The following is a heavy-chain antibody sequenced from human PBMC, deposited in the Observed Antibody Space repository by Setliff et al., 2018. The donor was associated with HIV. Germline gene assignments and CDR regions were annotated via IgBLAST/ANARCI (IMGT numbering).Heavy chain of an antibody. CDR2: ISYDGSNK. J-gene: IGHJ6*02. CDR3: ATEVEKYSYGSSGRDV. D-gene: IGHD5-18*01. CDR1: SSYA. Sequence: GGSLRLSCEAFSSYAMHGVRQAPGKGLVWVAVISYDGSNKYYADSVKGRFTISRDNSRNTLNLQMNRLRPGDSAVYYCATEVEKYSYGSSGRDVWGQGTTVTVSS. V-gene: IGHV3-30*04.